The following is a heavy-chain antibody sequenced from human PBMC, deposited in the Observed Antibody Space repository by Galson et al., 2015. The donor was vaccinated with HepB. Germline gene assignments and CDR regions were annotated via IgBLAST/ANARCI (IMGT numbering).Heavy chain of an antibody. V-gene: IGHV3-23*01. D-gene: IGHD3-9*01. CDR2: ISGSGGST. Sequence: SLRLSCAASGFTFSTYAMNWVRQAPGKGLEWVSSISGSGGSTYYPDSVKGRFTISRDNSENTLYLQMGSLRGEDTAVYYCAKSVSPGHYDVATVYPPEFYYYYYAMDVWGHGTTVTVSS. CDR1: GFTFSTYA. CDR3: AKSVSPGHYDVATVYPPEFYYYYYAMDV. J-gene: IGHJ6*02.